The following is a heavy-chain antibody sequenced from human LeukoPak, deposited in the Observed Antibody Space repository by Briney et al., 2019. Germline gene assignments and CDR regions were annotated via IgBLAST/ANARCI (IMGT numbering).Heavy chain of an antibody. J-gene: IGHJ1*01. D-gene: IGHD2-21*02. CDR3: ARGPDCMSGGDCYSGEYFQH. V-gene: IGHV3-11*01. CDR1: GFTFSDYY. CDR2: ISSSGSTM. Sequence: PGGSLRLSCAASGFTFSDYYMSWIRQAPGKGLEWVSYISSSGSTMYYADSVKGRFTISRDNAKNSLYLQMNSLRAEDTAAYYCARGPDCMSGGDCYSGEYFQHWGQGTLVTVSS.